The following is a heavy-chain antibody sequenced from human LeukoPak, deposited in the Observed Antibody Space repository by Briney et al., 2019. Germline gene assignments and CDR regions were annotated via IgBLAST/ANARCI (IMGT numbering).Heavy chain of an antibody. CDR3: AKFRDGYNADFDY. J-gene: IGHJ4*02. CDR1: GFPFSDYG. CDR2: ISYDGSNK. D-gene: IGHD5-24*01. V-gene: IGHV3-30*18. Sequence: GGTLRLSCAASGFPFSDYGMTWVRQAPGKGLEWVAVISYDGSNKYYADSVKGRFIISRDNSKNTLYLQMNSLRAEDTAVYYCAKFRDGYNADFDYWGQGTLVTVSS.